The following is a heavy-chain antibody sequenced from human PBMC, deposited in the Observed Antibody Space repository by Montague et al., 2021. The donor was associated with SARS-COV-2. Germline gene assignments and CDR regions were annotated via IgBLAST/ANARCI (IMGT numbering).Heavy chain of an antibody. CDR3: ARGPHYDFFDY. CDR1: GFTVSTNY. D-gene: IGHD3-16*01. CDR2: LYSDGST. Sequence: SLILSCAASGFTVSTNYMNWVRQAPAKGLEWVSVLYSDGSTNYAXSVKGRFTISRDKSKGTMFLQMNSLRAEDTAVYYCARGPHYDFFDYWGQGTLVSVSS. J-gene: IGHJ4*02. V-gene: IGHV3-53*01.